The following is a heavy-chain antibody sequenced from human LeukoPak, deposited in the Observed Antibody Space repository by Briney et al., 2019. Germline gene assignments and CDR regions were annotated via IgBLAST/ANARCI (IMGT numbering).Heavy chain of an antibody. J-gene: IGHJ4*02. Sequence: ASVKVSCKASGYTFTDYFMNWMRQAPGQRLEWMGWINAGNGNTKYSQKLQGRVTITRDTSSSTAYMQLSSLRSEDTAVYYCARVAKQWPGGPYYFDYWGQGTLVTVSS. CDR3: ARVAKQWPGGPYYFDY. CDR2: INAGNGNT. D-gene: IGHD6-19*01. CDR1: GYTFTDYF. V-gene: IGHV1/OR15-3*01.